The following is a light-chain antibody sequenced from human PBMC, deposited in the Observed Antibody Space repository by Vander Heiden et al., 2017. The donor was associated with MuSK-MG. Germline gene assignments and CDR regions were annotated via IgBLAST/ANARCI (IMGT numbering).Light chain of an antibody. CDR1: SSDVGGYNY. Sequence: QSALTQPASVSGSPGPSVPLSCPGTSSDVGGYNYVSWYQQHPGKAPKLMIYDVSKRPSGVSNRFSGSKSGNTASLTISGLQAEDEADYYCSSDTSSSTGVFGGGTKLTVL. J-gene: IGLJ2*01. V-gene: IGLV2-14*03. CDR2: DVS. CDR3: SSDTSSSTGV.